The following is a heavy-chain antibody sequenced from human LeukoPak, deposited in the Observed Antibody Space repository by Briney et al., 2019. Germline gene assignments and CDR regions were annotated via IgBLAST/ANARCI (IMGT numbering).Heavy chain of an antibody. CDR1: GGSISSYY. CDR2: IYTSGST. Sequence: SETLSLTCTVSGGSISSYYWSWIRQPPGKGLEWIGYIYTSGSTNYNPSLKSRVTLSVDTSKTQFSLKLSSVAGADTAVYCCATSFSYGGKGCYYYMDVWGKGTTVTVSS. J-gene: IGHJ6*03. D-gene: IGHD4-23*01. V-gene: IGHV4-4*09. CDR3: ATSFSYGGKGCYYYMDV.